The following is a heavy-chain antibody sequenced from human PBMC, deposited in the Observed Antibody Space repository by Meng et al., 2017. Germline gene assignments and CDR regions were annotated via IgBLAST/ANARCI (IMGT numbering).Heavy chain of an antibody. J-gene: IGHJ5*02. CDR3: ARGGGNPDGDYVWFDH. V-gene: IGHV1-46*01. D-gene: IGHD4-17*01. CDR2: INPSGGKA. CDR1: STIFANTN. Sequence: QVLVRHAGEAGSSPGAEVKSAIQASSTIFANTNISSGGLGPGNSPEWMGVINPSGGKAAYAQKFQGRVTMTRDPSTSTFYMQVSSLRSEDTAVYYCARGGGNPDGDYVWFDHWGQGTLVTVSS.